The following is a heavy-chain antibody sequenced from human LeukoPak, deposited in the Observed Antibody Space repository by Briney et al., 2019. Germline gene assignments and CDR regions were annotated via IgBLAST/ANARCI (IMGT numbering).Heavy chain of an antibody. CDR1: GGSISSSGYS. D-gene: IGHD3-22*01. Sequence: SETLSLTCTVSGGSISSSGYSWGWIRQPPGKGLEWIGTIYYSESTYYNPSLKSRVTISEDTSKNQFSLNLSSVTAADTAVYYCARYASSGYYRYYFDYWGQGTLVTVSS. J-gene: IGHJ4*02. CDR2: IYYSEST. CDR3: ARYASSGYYRYYFDY. V-gene: IGHV4-39*01.